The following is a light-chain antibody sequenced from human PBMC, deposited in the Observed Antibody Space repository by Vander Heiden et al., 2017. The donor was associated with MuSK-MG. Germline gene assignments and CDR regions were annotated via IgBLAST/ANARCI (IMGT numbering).Light chain of an antibody. Sequence: QSARTQPASASGSPGQAVTISCTGSSSDGGAYHLGPWSQHHPGKTPQPSIYQTNTRPAGVSNRFSGSKSGNTASLTITVLQAEDDADYYCCSYACSSIYVFATGTKVTVL. CDR1: SSDGGAYHL. CDR3: CSYACSSIYV. J-gene: IGLJ1*01. CDR2: QTN. V-gene: IGLV2-23*01.